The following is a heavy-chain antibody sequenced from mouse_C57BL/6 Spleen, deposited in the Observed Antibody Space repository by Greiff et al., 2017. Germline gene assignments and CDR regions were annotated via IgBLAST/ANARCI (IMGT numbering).Heavy chain of an antibody. CDR2: INPYNGDT. CDR1: GYSFTGYF. V-gene: IGHV1-20*01. Sequence: EVQLQQSGPELVKPGDSVKISCKASGYSFTGYFMNWVMQSHGKSLEWIGHINPYNGDTFYNQKFKGKDTLTVDKSSSTAHMELRSLTSEDSAVYYCARGGDYGPFAYWGQGTLVTVSA. CDR3: ARGGDYGPFAY. D-gene: IGHD2-4*01. J-gene: IGHJ3*01.